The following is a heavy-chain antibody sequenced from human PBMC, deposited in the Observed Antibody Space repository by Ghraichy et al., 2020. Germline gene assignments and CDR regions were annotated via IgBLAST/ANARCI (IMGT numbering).Heavy chain of an antibody. V-gene: IGHV3-7*01. Sequence: GGPLRLSCAASGFTFSSYWMRWVRQAPGKGLEWVAHIKQDGGATYYVDSVKGRFTISRDNAKNSLYLQMNSLRAEDTAMYYCARDQGYFSFDYWGQGTLVTVSS. CDR2: IKQDGGAT. CDR1: GFTFSSYW. D-gene: IGHD3-9*01. J-gene: IGHJ4*02. CDR3: ARDQGYFSFDY.